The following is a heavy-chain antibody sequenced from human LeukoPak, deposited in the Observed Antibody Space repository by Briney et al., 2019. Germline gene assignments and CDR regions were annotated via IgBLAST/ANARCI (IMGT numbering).Heavy chain of an antibody. CDR1: GGSISSSSYY. CDR3: ARHTLQFGSGYWVY. J-gene: IGHJ4*02. Sequence: SETLSLTCTVSGGSISSSSYYWGWIRRPPGKGLEWIGSIYYSGSTYYNPSLKSRVTISVDTSKNQFSLKLSSVTAADTAVYYCARHTLQFGSGYWVYWGQGTLVTVSS. V-gene: IGHV4-39*01. D-gene: IGHD3-22*01. CDR2: IYYSGST.